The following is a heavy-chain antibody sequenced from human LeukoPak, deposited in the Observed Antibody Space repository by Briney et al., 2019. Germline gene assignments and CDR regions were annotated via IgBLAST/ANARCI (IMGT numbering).Heavy chain of an antibody. V-gene: IGHV3-30*04. Sequence: GGSLRLSCAASGFTFSSYAMHWVRQAPGKGLEWVAVISYDGSNKYYADSVKGRFTISRDNSKNTLYLQMKSLRAEDTALYYCAKDYTRSWTGRGFDLWGQGTMVTVSS. CDR2: ISYDGSNK. CDR1: GFTFSSYA. D-gene: IGHD6-13*01. J-gene: IGHJ3*01. CDR3: AKDYTRSWTGRGFDL.